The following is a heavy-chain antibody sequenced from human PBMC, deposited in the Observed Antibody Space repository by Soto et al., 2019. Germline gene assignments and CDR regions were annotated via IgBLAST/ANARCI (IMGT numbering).Heavy chain of an antibody. D-gene: IGHD3-22*01. CDR1: GFTFSSYE. CDR2: ISSSGSTI. V-gene: IGHV3-48*03. Sequence: VGSLRLSCAASGFTFSSYEMNWVRQAPGKGLEWVSYISSSGSTIYYADSVKGRFTISRDNAKNSLYLQMNSLRAEDTAVYYCARAWDYYDSSGYYYRNWFDPWGQGTLVTVSS. J-gene: IGHJ5*02. CDR3: ARAWDYYDSSGYYYRNWFDP.